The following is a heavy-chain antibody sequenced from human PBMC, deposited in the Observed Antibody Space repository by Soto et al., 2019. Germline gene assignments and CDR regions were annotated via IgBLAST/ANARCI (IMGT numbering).Heavy chain of an antibody. V-gene: IGHV4-31*03. CDR1: GGSISSGAYY. Sequence: QVQLQESGPGLVKPSETLSLTCTVSGGSISSGAYYWSWIRQHPGKGLEWIGYISYSGTTYYNPSLKSRVIVSVDTSENQFSLTLSSVTAADTALYFCARKYTYGPPLNWFDPWCQGTLVTVSS. CDR2: ISYSGTT. D-gene: IGHD5-18*01. J-gene: IGHJ5*02. CDR3: ARKYTYGPPLNWFDP.